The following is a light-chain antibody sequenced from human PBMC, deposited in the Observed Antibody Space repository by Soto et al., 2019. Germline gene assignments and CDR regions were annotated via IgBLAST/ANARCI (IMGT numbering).Light chain of an antibody. V-gene: IGKV3-15*01. Sequence: EIVLTQSPATLSLSPGERATLSCRASQSVSSYLAWYQQKPGLAPRLLIYGASTRATGIPARFSGSGSGTEFTLTISSLQSEDFAVYYCQQYNNWPPYTFGQGTKVDIK. CDR3: QQYNNWPPYT. CDR1: QSVSSY. CDR2: GAS. J-gene: IGKJ2*01.